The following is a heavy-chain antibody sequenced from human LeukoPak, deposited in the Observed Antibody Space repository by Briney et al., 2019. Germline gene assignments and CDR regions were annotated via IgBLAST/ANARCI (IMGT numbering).Heavy chain of an antibody. CDR1: GFTFSSYG. Sequence: GGSLRLSCAASGFTFSSYGMHWVRQAPGKGLEWVAVIWYDGSNQDYADSVKGRFTIFRDNTKKTLYLQMNSLRAEDTAVYYCARGRGIAVAGTDYWGQGTLVTVSS. CDR3: ARGRGIAVAGTDY. J-gene: IGHJ4*02. V-gene: IGHV3-33*01. CDR2: IWYDGSNQ. D-gene: IGHD6-19*01.